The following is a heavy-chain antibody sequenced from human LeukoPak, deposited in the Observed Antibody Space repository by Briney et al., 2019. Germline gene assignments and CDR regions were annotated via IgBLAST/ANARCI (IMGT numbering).Heavy chain of an antibody. J-gene: IGHJ4*02. CDR2: IWYDGSDK. V-gene: IGHV3-33*01. CDR1: GFTFSTYG. CDR3: ARYSSSWYSIDY. Sequence: PGRSLRLSCAAYGFTFSTYGMHWVRQAPGKGLEWVAVIWYDGSDKYYADSVKGRFTISRDKSKNTLYLQMNSLRAEDTAVYYCARYSSSWYSIDYWGQGTLVTVSS. D-gene: IGHD6-13*01.